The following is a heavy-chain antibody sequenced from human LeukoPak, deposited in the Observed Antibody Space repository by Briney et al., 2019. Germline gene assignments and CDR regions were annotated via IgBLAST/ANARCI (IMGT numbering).Heavy chain of an antibody. V-gene: IGHV1-69*05. CDR2: IIPIFGTA. Sequence: GSSVRVSCKASGCTFSSYAISWVRQAPGQGLEWMGGIIPIFGTANYAQKFQGRATITTDESTSTAYMELSSLRSEDTAVYYCATGSHQLQLGQFDYWGQGTLVTVSS. CDR1: GCTFSSYA. J-gene: IGHJ4*02. D-gene: IGHD6-13*01. CDR3: ATGSHQLQLGQFDY.